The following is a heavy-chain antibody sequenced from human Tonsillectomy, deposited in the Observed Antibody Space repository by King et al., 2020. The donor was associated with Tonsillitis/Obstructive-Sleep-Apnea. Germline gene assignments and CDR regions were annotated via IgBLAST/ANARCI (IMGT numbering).Heavy chain of an antibody. V-gene: IGHV4-34*01. CDR3: ARDPIVLVPAAIPSAFDI. J-gene: IGHJ3*02. D-gene: IGHD2-2*02. CDR2: INHSGST. CDR1: GGSFSGYY. Sequence: VQLQQWGAGLLKPSETLSLTCAVYGGSFSGYYWSWVRQPPGKGLEWIGEINHSGSTNYNPSLKCRVTISLDTSKNQLSLKLSSVTAADTAVYYCARDPIVLVPAAIPSAFDIWGQGTMVTVSS.